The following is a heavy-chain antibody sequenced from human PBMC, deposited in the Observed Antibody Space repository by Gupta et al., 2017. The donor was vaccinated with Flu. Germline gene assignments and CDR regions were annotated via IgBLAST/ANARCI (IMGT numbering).Heavy chain of an antibody. CDR2: FSGSGCST. CDR3: AKDLTSGWLFDT. J-gene: IGHJ4*02. V-gene: IGHV3-23*01. D-gene: IGHD6-19*01. CDR1: GFHFRGYA. Sequence: EVQLLQSGGGLAQPGGALRLSCTAYGFHFRGYAMRWVRQAPGKGLEWVSTFSGSGCSTYYADSVKGRFTISRDNSRNTLYLQMNSLRVEDTAVYFCAKDLTSGWLFDTWGQGTLVTVSS.